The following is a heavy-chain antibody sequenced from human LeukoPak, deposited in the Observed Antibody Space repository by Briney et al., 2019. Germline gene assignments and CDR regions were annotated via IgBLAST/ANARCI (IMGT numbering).Heavy chain of an antibody. CDR2: IYYSGST. V-gene: IGHV4-31*03. J-gene: IGHJ6*02. CDR1: GVSISSGGYY. CDR3: ARSRIRYSDFYYFYYGMDV. D-gene: IGHD3-9*01. Sequence: PSETLSLTCTVSGVSISSGGYYWSWIRQHPGKGLEWIGYIYYSGSTNYNPSLKSRATLSVDTSKNQFSLRQTSMTAADTAVYYCARSRIRYSDFYYFYYGMDVWGQGTRSPSP.